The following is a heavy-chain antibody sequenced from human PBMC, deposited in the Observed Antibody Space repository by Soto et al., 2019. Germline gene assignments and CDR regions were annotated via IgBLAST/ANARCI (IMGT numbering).Heavy chain of an antibody. J-gene: IGHJ4*02. V-gene: IGHV3-9*01. CDR1: GFTFDDYA. CDR2: ISWNSGSI. CDR3: AKGRPIDY. D-gene: IGHD6-25*01. Sequence: EVQLVESGGGLVQPGRSLRLSCAASGFTFDDYAMHWVRQAPGKGLEWVSGISWNSGSIGYADSVKGRFTISRDNAKNSLYLQMNSLRAEDTALYYCAKGRPIDYWGQGTLVTVSS.